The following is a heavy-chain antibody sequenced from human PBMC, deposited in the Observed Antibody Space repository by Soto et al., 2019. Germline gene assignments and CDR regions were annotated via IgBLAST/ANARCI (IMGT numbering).Heavy chain of an antibody. CDR2: ISARGGRS. V-gene: IGHV3-23*01. D-gene: IGHD5-12*01. Sequence: EVQLLESGGGLGQPGGSLRLSCAASGFSFSSYAMVWVRQAPGKGLEWVSVISARGGRSYFADSVKGRFTISRDNSKNVLSLEMNSLRAEDTAIYFCAKGSIEYSASVDNWGQGTRVLVSS. CDR1: GFSFSSYA. J-gene: IGHJ4*02. CDR3: AKGSIEYSASVDN.